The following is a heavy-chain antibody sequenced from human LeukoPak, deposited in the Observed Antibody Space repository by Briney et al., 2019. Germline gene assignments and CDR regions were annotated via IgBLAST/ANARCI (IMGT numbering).Heavy chain of an antibody. CDR3: ASAGERAYYYYYGMDV. CDR1: GFTFSDYY. J-gene: IGHJ6*02. CDR2: ISSSGSTI. Sequence: GGSLRLSCAASGFTFSDYYMSWIRQAPGKGLEWVSYISSSGSTIYYADSVKGRFTISRDNAKNSLYLQMNSLRAEDTAVYYCASAGERAYYYYYGMDVWGQGTTVTVSS. V-gene: IGHV3-11*04.